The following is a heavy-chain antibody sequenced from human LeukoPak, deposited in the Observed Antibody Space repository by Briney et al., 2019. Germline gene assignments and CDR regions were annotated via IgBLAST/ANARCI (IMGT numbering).Heavy chain of an antibody. Sequence: ASVKVSCKASGYTFTGYYMHWVRQAPGQGLEWMGWINPNSGGTNYAQKFQGRVTMTRDTSISTAYMELSSLRSEDTAVYYCARALTYYYGSGGRGGFDPWGQGTLVTVSS. CDR2: INPNSGGT. CDR3: ARALTYYYGSGGRGGFDP. V-gene: IGHV1-2*02. D-gene: IGHD3-10*01. CDR1: GYTFTGYY. J-gene: IGHJ5*02.